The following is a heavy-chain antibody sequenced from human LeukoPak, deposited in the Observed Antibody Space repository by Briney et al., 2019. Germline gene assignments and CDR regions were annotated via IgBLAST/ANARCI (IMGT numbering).Heavy chain of an antibody. CDR1: GFTFSSYG. D-gene: IGHD6-13*01. J-gene: IGHJ4*02. CDR2: IWYDGTNK. CDR3: AKEPSSGYIFGY. Sequence: PGGSLRLSCAASGFTFSSYGMHWVRQAPGKGLEWVAFIWYDGTNKYYADSVKGRFTISRDNSKNTLYLQMNSLRAEDTAVYYCAKEPSSGYIFGYWGQGTLVTVSS. V-gene: IGHV3-30*02.